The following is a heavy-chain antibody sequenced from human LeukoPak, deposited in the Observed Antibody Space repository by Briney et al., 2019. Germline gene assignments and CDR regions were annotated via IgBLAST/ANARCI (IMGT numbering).Heavy chain of an antibody. CDR1: GFTFSSYA. CDR2: ISGSGGST. D-gene: IGHD3-22*01. CDR3: AKDPITMIVVAAPSFDY. J-gene: IGHJ4*02. Sequence: GGSLRLSCAASGFTFSSYAMSWVRQAPGKGLEWVSAISGSGGSTYYADSVKGRFTISRDNSKNTLYLQMNSLRAEDTAVYYCAKDPITMIVVAAPSFDYWGQGTLVTVSS. V-gene: IGHV3-23*01.